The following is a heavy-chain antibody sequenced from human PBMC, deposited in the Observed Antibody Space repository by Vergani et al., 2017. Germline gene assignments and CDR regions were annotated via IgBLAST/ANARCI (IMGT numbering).Heavy chain of an antibody. CDR3: AXYLRDSTDGLPDS. V-gene: IGHV3-30*02. CDR2: IVKDGINT. Sequence: QVQLVESAGGVVQPGGSLRLSCAASGFTFSNFGMHWIRQAPGKGLEWLAYIVKDGINTRYRDAVKGRFTVSRDNSKDILYLQMDSLRSEDTALYYCAXYLRDSTDGLPDSWGPGTLVIVSS. J-gene: IGHJ4*02. D-gene: IGHD2-21*02. CDR1: GFTFSNFG.